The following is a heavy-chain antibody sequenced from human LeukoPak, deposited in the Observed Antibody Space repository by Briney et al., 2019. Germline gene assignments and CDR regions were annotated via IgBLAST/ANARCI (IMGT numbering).Heavy chain of an antibody. D-gene: IGHD2-15*01. Sequence: ASVKVSCKASGYTFTSYGISWVRQAPGQGLEWMGWISAYNGNTKYAQKVLGRVTMTTDTSTSTAYMELRSLRSDDTAVYYCARGGLVGRVAATPSTTPGLLHWLDPWGQGTLVSVSS. CDR3: ARGGLVGRVAATPSTTPGLLHWLDP. J-gene: IGHJ5*02. CDR1: GYTFTSYG. CDR2: ISAYNGNT. V-gene: IGHV1-18*01.